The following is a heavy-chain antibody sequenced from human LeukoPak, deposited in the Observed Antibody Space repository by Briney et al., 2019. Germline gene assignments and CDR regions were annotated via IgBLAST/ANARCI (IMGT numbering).Heavy chain of an antibody. J-gene: IGHJ4*02. CDR3: ARKDGDRSLTRYFDY. CDR2: ISAYNGYT. D-gene: IGHD4-17*01. CDR1: GYTFTNYG. V-gene: IGHV1-18*01. Sequence: ASATVSFKASGYTFTNYGISWVRQAPGQGLEWMGWISAYNGYTNYAQKFQGRVTMTTDTSTSTAYMDLRSLRSDDTAVYYCARKDGDRSLTRYFDYWGQGTLVTVSS.